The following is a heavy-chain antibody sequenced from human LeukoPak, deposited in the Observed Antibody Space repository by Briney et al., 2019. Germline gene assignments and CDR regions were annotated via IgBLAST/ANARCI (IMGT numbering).Heavy chain of an antibody. V-gene: IGHV3-30*18. CDR3: AKERHDYGDYEGY. J-gene: IGHJ4*02. Sequence: GGSLRLSCAASGFTVSSNYMNWVRQAPGKGLEWVAVISYDGSNKYYADSVKGRFTISRDNSKNTLYLQMNSLRAEDTAVYYCAKERHDYGDYEGYWGQGTLVTVSS. CDR1: GFTVSSNY. D-gene: IGHD4-17*01. CDR2: ISYDGSNK.